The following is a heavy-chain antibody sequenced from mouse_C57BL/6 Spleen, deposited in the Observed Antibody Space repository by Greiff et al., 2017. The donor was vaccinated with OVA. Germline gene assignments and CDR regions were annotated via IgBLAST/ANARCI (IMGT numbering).Heavy chain of an antibody. D-gene: IGHD1-1*01. CDR1: GYTFTSYW. V-gene: IGHV1-53*01. Sequence: VKLQQPGTELVKPGASVKLSCKASGYTFTSYWMHWVKQRPGQGLEWIGNINPSNGGTNYNEKFKSKATLTVDKSSSTAYMQLSSLTSEDSAVYYCARQGSSYVRGFDYWGQGTTLTVSS. J-gene: IGHJ2*01. CDR3: ARQGSSYVRGFDY. CDR2: INPSNGGT.